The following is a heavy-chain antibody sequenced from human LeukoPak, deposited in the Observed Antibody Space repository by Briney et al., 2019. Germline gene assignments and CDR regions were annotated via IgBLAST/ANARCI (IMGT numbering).Heavy chain of an antibody. V-gene: IGHV4-39*01. D-gene: IGHD3-10*01. Sequence: PSETLSLTCAVYGGSFSGYYWGWIRQRPGKGLEWIGSIYYSGSTYYNPSLKSRVTISVDTSKNQFSLKLSSVTAADTAVYYCARIFGEGGDPTLVDYWGQGTLVTVSS. CDR2: IYYSGST. CDR1: GGSFSGYY. CDR3: ARIFGEGGDPTLVDY. J-gene: IGHJ4*02.